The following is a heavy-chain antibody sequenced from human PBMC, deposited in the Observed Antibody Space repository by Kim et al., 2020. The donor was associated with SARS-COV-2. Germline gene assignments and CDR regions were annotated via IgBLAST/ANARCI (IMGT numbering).Heavy chain of an antibody. D-gene: IGHD5-18*01. J-gene: IGHJ6*02. V-gene: IGHV1-2*02. CDR1: GYTFTGYY. Sequence: ASVKVSCKASGYTFTGYYMHWVRQAPGQGLEWMGWINPNSGGTNYAQKFQGRVTMTRDTSISTAYMELSRLRSDDTAVYYCARDGSTAMAYYGMDVWGQGTTVTVSS. CDR2: INPNSGGT. CDR3: ARDGSTAMAYYGMDV.